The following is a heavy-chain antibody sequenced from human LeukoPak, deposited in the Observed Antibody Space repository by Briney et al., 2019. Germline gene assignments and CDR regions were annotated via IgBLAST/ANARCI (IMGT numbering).Heavy chain of an antibody. V-gene: IGHV3-33*01. CDR3: ARDEDRSWHYSNFDY. CDR1: GFTFSRYG. Sequence: QPGGSLRLSCAASGFTFSRYGMHWVRQAPGKGLEWVSVIWSDGSKKYYADSVKGRFTISRDDSKNTLSLQMNSLRAEDTAVYYCARDEDRSWHYSNFDYWGQGTLVTVSS. J-gene: IGHJ4*02. D-gene: IGHD3-22*01. CDR2: IWSDGSKK.